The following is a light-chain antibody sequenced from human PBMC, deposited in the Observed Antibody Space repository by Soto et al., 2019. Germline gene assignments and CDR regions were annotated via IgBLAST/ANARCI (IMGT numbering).Light chain of an antibody. V-gene: IGKV3-20*01. CDR2: GAS. CDR3: QQYNSYSGT. Sequence: EIVLTQSPCTLSLSPWERATLSFMASHIVSNNYLAWYQQKPGQAPRLLIYGASNRATGIPDRFSGSGSGTEFTLTISSLQPDDFATYYCQQYNSYSGTFGQGTKVDI. CDR1: HIVSNNY. J-gene: IGKJ1*01.